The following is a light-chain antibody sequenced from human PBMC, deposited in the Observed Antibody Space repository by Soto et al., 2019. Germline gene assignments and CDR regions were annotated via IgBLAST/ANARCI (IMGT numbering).Light chain of an antibody. CDR1: QSISSY. Sequence: DIQMTQSPTSLSASVGDRVTVXXRASQSISSYLNWYQQKPGKAPKXLIYAASSLQSGVPSRFSGSGSGTDFTLTISSLQPEDFATYYCQQSYSSPLTFGGGTKVDIK. CDR3: QQSYSSPLT. V-gene: IGKV1-39*01. J-gene: IGKJ4*02. CDR2: AAS.